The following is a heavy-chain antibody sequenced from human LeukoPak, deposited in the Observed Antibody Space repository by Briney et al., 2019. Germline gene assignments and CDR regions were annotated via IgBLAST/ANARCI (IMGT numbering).Heavy chain of an antibody. D-gene: IGHD3-22*01. CDR1: GFTFSSYG. CDR3: AKDSSYYYDSSGYDY. V-gene: IGHV3-30*02. J-gene: IGHJ4*02. Sequence: PGGSLRLSCAASGFTFSSYGMHWVRQAPGKGLEWVAFIWSDGTNTYYADSVKGRFTISRDNSKNTLYLQMNSLRAEDTAVYYCAKDSSYYYDSSGYDYWGQGTLVTVSS. CDR2: IWSDGTNT.